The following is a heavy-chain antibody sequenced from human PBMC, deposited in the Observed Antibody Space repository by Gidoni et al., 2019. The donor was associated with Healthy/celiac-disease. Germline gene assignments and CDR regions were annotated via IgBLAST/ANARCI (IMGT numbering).Heavy chain of an antibody. CDR3: ARLASAIVVVPAAHYFDY. D-gene: IGHD2-2*01. J-gene: IGHJ4*02. Sequence: HLQLQESGPGLVKPSETLSLPFTVSGGSISSRSYYWGWIRQPPGKGLEWIGSIYYSGSTYYNPSLKSRVTISVDTSKNQFSLKLSSVTAADTAVYYCARLASAIVVVPAAHYFDYWGQGTLVTVSS. V-gene: IGHV4-39*01. CDR1: GGSISSRSYY. CDR2: IYYSGST.